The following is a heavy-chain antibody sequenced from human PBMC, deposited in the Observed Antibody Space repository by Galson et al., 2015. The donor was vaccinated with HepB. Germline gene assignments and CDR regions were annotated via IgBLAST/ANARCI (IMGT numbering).Heavy chain of an antibody. CDR1: GYTFVKYH. J-gene: IGHJ4*02. D-gene: IGHD2-21*02. CDR2: IQAGNGET. CDR3: ARGVDPDYYLFDS. V-gene: IGHV1-3*01. Sequence: SVKVSCKASGYTFVKYHIHWLRQAPGQGFEYAGWIQAGNGETESLQNFQGRVSITRDTAAGTAYMQLRSLRSEDTAIYFCARGVDPDYYLFDSWGQGTLVTVSS.